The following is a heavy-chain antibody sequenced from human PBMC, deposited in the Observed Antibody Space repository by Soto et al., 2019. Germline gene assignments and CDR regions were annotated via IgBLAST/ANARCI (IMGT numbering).Heavy chain of an antibody. CDR3: ARDSSLHQPLFYGMGV. CDR1: GLTVSSNY. V-gene: IGHV3-66*01. J-gene: IGHJ6*02. CDR2: MYSGGST. D-gene: IGHD2-2*01. Sequence: EVQLVESGGGLVQPGGSLRLSCAASGLTVSSNYMSWVRQAPGKGLEWVSVMYSGGSTYYADSVKGRFIISRDNYKNTLYLQMDSLRVEDTAVYYCARDSSLHQPLFYGMGVWGQGTTVTVSS.